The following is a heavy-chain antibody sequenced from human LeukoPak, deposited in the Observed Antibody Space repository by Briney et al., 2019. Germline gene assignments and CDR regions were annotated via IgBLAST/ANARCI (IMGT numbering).Heavy chain of an antibody. Sequence: PGGSLRLSCAASGFTFSDYYMSWIRQAPGKGLEWVSYISTSGNTTYYADSVKGRFTISRDNAKNSLYLQMNSLRAEDTAVYYCARTNGISKFDYWGQGTLVTVSS. J-gene: IGHJ4*02. D-gene: IGHD2-8*01. CDR2: ISTSGNTT. V-gene: IGHV3-11*04. CDR3: ARTNGISKFDY. CDR1: GFTFSDYY.